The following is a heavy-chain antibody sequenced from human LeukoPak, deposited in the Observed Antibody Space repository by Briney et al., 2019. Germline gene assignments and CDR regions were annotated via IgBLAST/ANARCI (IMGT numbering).Heavy chain of an antibody. J-gene: IGHJ4*02. V-gene: IGHV1-69*05. Sequence: AASVKVSCKASGGTFSSYAISWVRQAPGQGLEWMGGIIPIFGTANYAQKFQGRVTITTDESTSTAYMELSSLRSEDTAVYYCARDRGGHFDYWGRGTLVTVSS. D-gene: IGHD3-10*01. CDR3: ARDRGGHFDY. CDR2: IIPIFGTA. CDR1: GGTFSSYA.